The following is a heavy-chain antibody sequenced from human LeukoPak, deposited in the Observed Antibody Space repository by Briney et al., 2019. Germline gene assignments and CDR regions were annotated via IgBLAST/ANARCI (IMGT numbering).Heavy chain of an antibody. CDR3: AAGDYYDSSGYYQDAFDI. D-gene: IGHD3-22*01. Sequence: SVKVSCKASGYTFTSYGISWVRQAPGQGLEWMGRIIPILGIANYAQKFQGRVTITADKSTSTAYMELSSLRSEDTAVYYCAAGDYYDSSGYYQDAFDIWGQGTMVTVSS. CDR1: GYTFTSYG. CDR2: IIPILGIA. J-gene: IGHJ3*02. V-gene: IGHV1-69*04.